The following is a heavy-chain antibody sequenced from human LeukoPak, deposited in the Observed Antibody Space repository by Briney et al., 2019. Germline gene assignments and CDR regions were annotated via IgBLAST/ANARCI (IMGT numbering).Heavy chain of an antibody. CDR3: ARIPVAKTFDY. CDR1: GGSVSSNSYY. D-gene: IGHD6-19*01. CDR2: IDYTESA. Sequence: PSETLSLTCTVSGGSVSSNSYYWSWVRQPPGKGLEWIGFIDYTESANYNPSLKSRVTISLDTSKNQFSVKVMFVTAADTAVYYCARIPVAKTFDYWGQGTLATVSS. J-gene: IGHJ4*02. V-gene: IGHV4-61*01.